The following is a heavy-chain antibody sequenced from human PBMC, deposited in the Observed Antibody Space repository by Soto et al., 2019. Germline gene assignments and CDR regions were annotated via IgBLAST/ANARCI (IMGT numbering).Heavy chain of an antibody. D-gene: IGHD3-16*01. CDR2: IPLTSSTI. V-gene: IGHV3-48*02. Sequence: GVVRLSCEASGVSLSGNGRNWVRQAPGKGLGWISYIPLTSSTIYYADSVKGRFTISRDNAQNSVFLQMNSLRDDDTAVYFCARDLKGARYYAMDVWGQGPRGTVSS. CDR1: GVSLSGNG. J-gene: IGHJ6*02. CDR3: ARDLKGARYYAMDV.